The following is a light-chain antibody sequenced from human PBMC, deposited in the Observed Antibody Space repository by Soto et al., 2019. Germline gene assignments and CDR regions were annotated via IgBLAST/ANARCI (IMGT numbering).Light chain of an antibody. CDR2: WAS. CDR1: QSILSISNNKNY. Sequence: DIVMTQSPDSLAVSLGARATINCKSSQSILSISNNKNYLVWYQQKPGQPPKLLISWASTRESGVPDRFSGSGAGIDFTRTISSLDADDVTVYFCQQYFDAPTFGQGTKVEIK. J-gene: IGKJ1*01. CDR3: QQYFDAPT. V-gene: IGKV4-1*01.